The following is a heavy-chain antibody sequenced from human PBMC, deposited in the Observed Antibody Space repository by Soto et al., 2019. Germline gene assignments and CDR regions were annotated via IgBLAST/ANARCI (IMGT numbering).Heavy chain of an antibody. CDR2: IYYLGSS. J-gene: IGHJ5*02. D-gene: IGHD3-3*02. V-gene: IGHV4-39*01. Sequence: SETLSLTCTVSGDSIISSDFYWGWVRQPPGKGLEWIGSIYYLGSSYYNPSLKSRVTMSVDTSKNQFSLRLRSVTAADTALYFCARHSLALRKNNWFDPWGQGIMVTVSS. CDR3: ARHSLALRKNNWFDP. CDR1: GDSIISSDFY.